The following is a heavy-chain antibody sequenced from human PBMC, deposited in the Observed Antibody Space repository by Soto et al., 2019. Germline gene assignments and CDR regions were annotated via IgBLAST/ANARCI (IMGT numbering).Heavy chain of an antibody. J-gene: IGHJ5*02. CDR3: ARECSSTSCYAYP. D-gene: IGHD2-2*01. CDR1: GGTFSSYT. CDR2: IIPILGIA. Sequence: QVQLVQSGAEVKKPGSSVKVSCKASGGTFSSYTISWVRQAPGQGLEWMGRIIPILGIANYAQKFQGRVTITADKSTSTAYMELSSLRSEDTGVYYCARECSSTSCYAYPWGQGTLVTVSS. V-gene: IGHV1-69*08.